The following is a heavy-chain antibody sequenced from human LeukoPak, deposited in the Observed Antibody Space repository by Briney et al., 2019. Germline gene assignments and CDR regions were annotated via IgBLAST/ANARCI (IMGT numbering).Heavy chain of an antibody. CDR1: GFTFTSSA. J-gene: IGHJ4*02. V-gene: IGHV1-58*01. D-gene: IGHD3-22*01. CDR2: IVVGSSNT. Sequence: ASVKVSCKASGFTFTSSAVQWVRQARGQRLEWIGWIVVGSSNTNYAQKFQERVTITRDMSTSTAYMELSSLRSEDTAVYYCAASALYYYDSSGDLWGQGTLVTVSS. CDR3: AASALYYYDSSGDL.